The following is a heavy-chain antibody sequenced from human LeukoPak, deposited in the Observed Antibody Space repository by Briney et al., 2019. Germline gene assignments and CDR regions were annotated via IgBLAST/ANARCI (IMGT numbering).Heavy chain of an antibody. J-gene: IGHJ4*02. CDR1: GFTFSRYG. CDR3: ARDWYYDSAGYFPY. D-gene: IGHD3-22*01. Sequence: PGWSLRLSCAASGFTFSRYGMHWVRQAPDKGLEWLAFIWHDGTNQTYADSVKGRVTISRDNSKEMVYFLLNRLRVDDTGVYYCARDWYYDSAGYFPYWGQGLLVTVSS. CDR2: IWHDGTNQ. V-gene: IGHV3-33*01.